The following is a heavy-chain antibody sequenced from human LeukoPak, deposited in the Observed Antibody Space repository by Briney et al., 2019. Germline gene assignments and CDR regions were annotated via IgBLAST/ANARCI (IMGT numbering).Heavy chain of an antibody. J-gene: IGHJ3*02. CDR3: ARSGSYPPDAFDI. V-gene: IGHV3-21*01. D-gene: IGHD1-26*01. CDR1: GFTFSSYS. Sequence: GGSLRLSCAASGFTFSSYSMNWVRQAPGKGLEWVSSISSSSSYIYYADSVKGRFTISRDNAKNSLYLQMNSLRAEDTAVYYCARSGSYPPDAFDIWGQGTMVTVSS. CDR2: ISSSSSYI.